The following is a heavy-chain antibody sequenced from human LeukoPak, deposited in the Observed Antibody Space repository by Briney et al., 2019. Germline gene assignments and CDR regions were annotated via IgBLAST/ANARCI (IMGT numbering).Heavy chain of an antibody. Sequence: PGRSLRLSCAASGFTFITYGMHWVRQAPGKGLEWVALIWYDGSYKYYADSVKGRFTISRDNSKNTLYLQMNSLGAEDTAVYYCAREYYDSSDYPRQHYFDYWGQGTLVTVSS. D-gene: IGHD3-22*01. CDR3: AREYYDSSDYPRQHYFDY. CDR1: GFTFITYG. J-gene: IGHJ4*02. CDR2: IWYDGSYK. V-gene: IGHV3-33*01.